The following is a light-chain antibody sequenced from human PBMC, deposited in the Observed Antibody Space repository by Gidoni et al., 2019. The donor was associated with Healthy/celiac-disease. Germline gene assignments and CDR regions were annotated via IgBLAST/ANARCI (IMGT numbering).Light chain of an antibody. CDR3: QQYYSDSMT. CDR2: KAS. J-gene: IGKJ1*01. V-gene: IGKV1-5*03. Sequence: DIQMTQSPSTLSASVGDRVTITCRASQSISSWLAWYQQKPGKAPKLLIYKASSLESGVPSRFSGRGYGTEVTLTISSLQPDDFATYYCQQYYSDSMTFGQGTKVEIK. CDR1: QSISSW.